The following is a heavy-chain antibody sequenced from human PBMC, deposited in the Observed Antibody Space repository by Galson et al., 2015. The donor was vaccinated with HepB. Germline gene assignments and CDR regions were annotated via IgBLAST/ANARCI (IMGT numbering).Heavy chain of an antibody. Sequence: SLRLSCAASGFTFSSFWMVWVRQPPGKGLVWVSRIISDGSSMIYADTVKGRFTVSRDNAKNTLYLQMNSLKSEDTAVYYCSGRDAYLAHWGQGTLVTVSS. CDR3: SGRDAYLAH. J-gene: IGHJ4*02. D-gene: IGHD5-24*01. V-gene: IGHV3-74*01. CDR2: IISDGSSM. CDR1: GFTFSSFW.